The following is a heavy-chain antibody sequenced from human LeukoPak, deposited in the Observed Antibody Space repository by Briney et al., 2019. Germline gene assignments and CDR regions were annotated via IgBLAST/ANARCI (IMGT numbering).Heavy chain of an antibody. V-gene: IGHV1-24*01. Sequence: ATVKVSCKVSGYTLSELSMHWVRQAPGKGLEWMGGFDPEHGETIYAQRFQGRVTMTEDTSTDTAYMKLSSLSSEDTAIYFCATYSSYSTWFDPWGQGTLVTVSS. CDR3: ATYSSYSTWFDP. CDR1: GYTLSELS. J-gene: IGHJ5*02. CDR2: FDPEHGET. D-gene: IGHD2-15*01.